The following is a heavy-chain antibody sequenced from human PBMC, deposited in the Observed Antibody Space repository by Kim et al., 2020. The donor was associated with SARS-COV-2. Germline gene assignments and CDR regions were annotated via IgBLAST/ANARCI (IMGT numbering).Heavy chain of an antibody. CDR2: ISYDGSNK. D-gene: IGHD6-13*01. CDR3: VKDSSSWYDYFDH. CDR1: GFNFSSYG. V-gene: IGHV3-30*18. Sequence: GGSLRLSCAASGFNFSSYGMHWVRQAPGKGLEWVAVISYDGSNKYYADSVKGRFTISRDNSKNTLYMKMNSLRAADTAMYYCVKDSSSWYDYFDHWGQGT. J-gene: IGHJ4*02.